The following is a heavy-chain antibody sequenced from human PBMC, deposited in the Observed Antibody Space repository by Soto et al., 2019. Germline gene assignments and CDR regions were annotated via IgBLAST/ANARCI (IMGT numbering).Heavy chain of an antibody. V-gene: IGHV5-10-1*01. CDR3: ARFDCSGGSCYPISF. D-gene: IGHD2-15*01. CDR1: GYSFTSFW. J-gene: IGHJ4*01. CDR2: IDPSDSYT. Sequence: GESLKISCKGSGYSFTSFWITWVRQMPGKGLEWMGRIDPSDSYTQYSPSFQGHVTISTDKSITTAHLQWSSLKASDTAMYYCARFDCSGGSCYPISFWGQGTLVTVSS.